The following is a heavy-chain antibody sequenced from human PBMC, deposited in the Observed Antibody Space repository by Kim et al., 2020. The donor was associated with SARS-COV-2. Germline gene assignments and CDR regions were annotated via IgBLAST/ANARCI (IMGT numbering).Heavy chain of an antibody. CDR2: MNPNSGNT. J-gene: IGHJ6*03. CDR1: GYTFTSYD. CDR3: ARMVRVATIFHYYYYMDV. V-gene: IGHV1-8*01. Sequence: ASVKVYCKASGYTFTSYDINWVRQATGQGLEWMGWMNPNSGNTGYAQKFQGRVTMTRNTSISTAYMELSSLRSEDTAVYYCARMVRVATIFHYYYYMDVWGKGTTVTVSS. D-gene: IGHD5-12*01.